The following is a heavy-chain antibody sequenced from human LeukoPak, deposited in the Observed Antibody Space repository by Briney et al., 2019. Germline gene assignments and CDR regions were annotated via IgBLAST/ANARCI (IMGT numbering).Heavy chain of an antibody. CDR2: IYYTGTT. CDR1: GGSISNYY. V-gene: IGHV4-59*01. CDR3: ARGYDIDV. Sequence: SETLPLTCTVSGGSISNYYWSWTRQPPGKALEWIGYIYYTGTTKYNPSLKSRATISLDTSKNQFSLQLTSVTAADTALFFCARGYDIDVWGQGTTVTVSS. J-gene: IGHJ6*02.